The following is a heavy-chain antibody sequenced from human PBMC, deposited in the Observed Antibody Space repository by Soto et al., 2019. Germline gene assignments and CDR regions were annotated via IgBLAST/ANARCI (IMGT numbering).Heavy chain of an antibody. V-gene: IGHV4-39*02. CDR2: VSHRGST. Sequence: QLQLQEPGPGLVKPSETLSLTCTVSGGSISSSSFYWGWVRQPPGKGLEWIRSVSHRGSTYYNPSLTSRVTISVDTSKNHFSLKLNSVTAADTAVYYCVSPYNFYFMDVWGKGTPVTVSS. J-gene: IGHJ6*03. D-gene: IGHD3-16*01. CDR1: GGSISSSSFY. CDR3: VSPYNFYFMDV.